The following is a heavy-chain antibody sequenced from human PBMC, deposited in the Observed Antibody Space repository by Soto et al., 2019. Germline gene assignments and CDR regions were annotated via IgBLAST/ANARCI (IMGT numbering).Heavy chain of an antibody. J-gene: IGHJ4*02. CDR3: VKDGRSRYFDPPFFDY. D-gene: IGHD3-9*01. Sequence: GWSLKLASAASGVTFSSYAMSLVRKAQGKGLEWVSAISGSGGSTYYADSVKGRFTISRDNSKNTLYLQMNSLRAEDTAVYYCVKDGRSRYFDPPFFDYWGQGTLVTVSS. V-gene: IGHV3-23*01. CDR2: ISGSGGST. CDR1: GVTFSSYA.